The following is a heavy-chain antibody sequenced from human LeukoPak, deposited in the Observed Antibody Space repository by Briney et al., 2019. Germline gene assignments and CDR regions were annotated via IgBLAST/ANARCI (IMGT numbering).Heavy chain of an antibody. CDR1: GYSISSGYY. CDR2: ICHSGST. Sequence: SETLSLTCTVSGYSISSGYYWGWIRQPPGKGLEWIGSICHSGSTYDNPSLKSRVTISVDTSKNQFSLKLSSVTAADTAVYYCARRAYDSSGYYWDYWGQGTLVTVSS. J-gene: IGHJ4*02. D-gene: IGHD3-22*01. CDR3: ARRAYDSSGYYWDY. V-gene: IGHV4-38-2*02.